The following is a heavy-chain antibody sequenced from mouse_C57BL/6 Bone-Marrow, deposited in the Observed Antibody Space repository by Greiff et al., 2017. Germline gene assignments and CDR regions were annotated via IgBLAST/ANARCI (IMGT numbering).Heavy chain of an antibody. J-gene: IGHJ4*01. CDR2: ISSGSSTI. CDR1: GFTFSDYG. D-gene: IGHD1-1*01. CDR3: ARNYYGFYYAMDY. V-gene: IGHV5-17*01. Sequence: EVKLVESGGGLVKPGGSLKLSCAASGFTFSDYGMHWVRQAPEKGLEWVAYISSGSSTIYYADTVKGRFTISRDNAKNTLFLQMTSLRSEDTAMYYGARNYYGFYYAMDYWGKGTSVTVSS.